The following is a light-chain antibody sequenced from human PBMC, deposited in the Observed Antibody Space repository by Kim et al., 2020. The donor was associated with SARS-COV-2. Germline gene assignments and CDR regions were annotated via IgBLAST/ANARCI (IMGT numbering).Light chain of an antibody. CDR3: QQYSYWPRS. Sequence: EIVMTQFPATLSVSPGEQAIVSCRASESVSDNLAWYHQKPGQSPSLLIYGVSTRAAGVPARLSGSGSGTEFTLSISSLQFEDFGVYYCQQYSYWPRSFGQGTKLEI. CDR1: ESVSDN. V-gene: IGKV3-15*01. CDR2: GVS. J-gene: IGKJ2*03.